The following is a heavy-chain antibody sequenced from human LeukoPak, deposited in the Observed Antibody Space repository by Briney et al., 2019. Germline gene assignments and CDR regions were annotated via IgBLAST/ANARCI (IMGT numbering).Heavy chain of an antibody. CDR2: IYYSGST. CDR3: ARGYCGGNCYSSLGAKAFDI. V-gene: IGHV4-59*01. CDR1: GGSISSYY. J-gene: IGHJ3*02. Sequence: PSETLSLTCTVSGGSISSYYWSWIRQPPGKGLEWIGYIYYSGSTNYNPSLKSRVTISVDTSKNQFSLKLSSVTAADTAVYYCARGYCGGNCYSSLGAKAFDIWGQGTMVTVSS. D-gene: IGHD2-21*02.